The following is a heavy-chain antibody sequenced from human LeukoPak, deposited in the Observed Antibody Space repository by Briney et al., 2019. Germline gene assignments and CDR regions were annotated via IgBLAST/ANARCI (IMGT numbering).Heavy chain of an antibody. D-gene: IGHD2-15*01. CDR1: GFTFDDYA. Sequence: PGRSLRLSCAASGFTFDDYAMHWVRQAPGKGLEWVSTISGSGDSTHYADSVKGRFTISRDNSKNTLYMQMNNLRVEDTAVYYCVKGCSYTGCYTSDYWGQGTLVTVSS. V-gene: IGHV3-23*01. J-gene: IGHJ4*02. CDR3: VKGCSYTGCYTSDY. CDR2: ISGSGDST.